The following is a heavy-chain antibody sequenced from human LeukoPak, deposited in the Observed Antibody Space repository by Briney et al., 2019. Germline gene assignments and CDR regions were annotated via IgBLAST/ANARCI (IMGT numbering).Heavy chain of an antibody. Sequence: PSETLSLTCTVSGGPISSYYWSWIRQPPGKGLEWIGYIYYSGSTNYNPSLKSRVTISVDTSKNQFSLKLSSVTAGDTAVYYCARGVYEYPYYYDSSGYYYFDYWGQGTLVTVSS. CDR1: GGPISSYY. CDR2: IYYSGST. D-gene: IGHD3-22*01. J-gene: IGHJ4*02. CDR3: ARGVYEYPYYYDSSGYYYFDY. V-gene: IGHV4-59*01.